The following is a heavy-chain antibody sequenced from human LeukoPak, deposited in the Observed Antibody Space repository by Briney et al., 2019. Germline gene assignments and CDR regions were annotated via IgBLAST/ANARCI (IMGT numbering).Heavy chain of an antibody. CDR3: AASTYGSGAYVGFDS. D-gene: IGHD3-10*01. V-gene: IGHV5-51*01. Sequence: GESLKISCKASGYTFTNYWIGWVRQMPGKGLEWMGIMCPGDSDTRYSPSFQGQVTISADKSISTAYLQWSSLKASDTAMYYCAASTYGSGAYVGFDSWGQGTLVTVSS. CDR2: MCPGDSDT. CDR1: GYTFTNYW. J-gene: IGHJ4*02.